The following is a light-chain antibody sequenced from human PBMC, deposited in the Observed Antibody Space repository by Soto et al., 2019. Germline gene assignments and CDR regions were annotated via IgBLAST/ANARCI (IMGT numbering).Light chain of an antibody. J-gene: IGKJ4*01. V-gene: IGKV3D-15*01. CDR1: QSVGSD. CDR2: DIF. CDR3: QQDKSSPLP. Sequence: EIVMTQSTATLSVSPGERATLSCRASQSVGSDLAWYKQKSYQAPRLVIYDIFTRATCVPTRISGSGSGREFTLTISSLQSEEFVVYYGQQDKSSPLPVGGGAKVEIK.